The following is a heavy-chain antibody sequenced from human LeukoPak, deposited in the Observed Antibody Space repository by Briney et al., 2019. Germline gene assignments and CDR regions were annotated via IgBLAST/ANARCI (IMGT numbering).Heavy chain of an antibody. J-gene: IGHJ5*02. CDR2: IYYSGST. Sequence: KASETLSLTCTVSGGSISSGDYYWSWIRQPPGKGLEWIGYIYYSGSTYYNPSLKSRVTISVDTFKNQFSLKLSSVTAADTAVYYCAREGPSGWFDPWGQGTLVTVSS. CDR3: AREGPSGWFDP. V-gene: IGHV4-30-4*08. CDR1: GGSISSGDYY.